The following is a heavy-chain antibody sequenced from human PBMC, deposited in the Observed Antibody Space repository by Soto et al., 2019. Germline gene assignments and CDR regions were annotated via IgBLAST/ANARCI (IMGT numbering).Heavy chain of an antibody. J-gene: IGHJ4*02. CDR1: GYTFTNYA. V-gene: IGHV1-3*01. CDR2: INAGNGNT. Sequence: QVQLVQSGAEVKKPGASVKVSCNASGYTFTNYAMHWVRQAPGQRLEWMGWINAGNGNTKYSQKFQGRVTITRDTSASTAYMDLSSLRSEDTAVYYCARGPGGPDGPGDYWGQGTLVTVSS. D-gene: IGHD2-15*01. CDR3: ARGPGGPDGPGDY.